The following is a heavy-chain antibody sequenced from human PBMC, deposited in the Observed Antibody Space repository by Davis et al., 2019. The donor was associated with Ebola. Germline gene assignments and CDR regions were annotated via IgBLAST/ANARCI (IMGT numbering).Heavy chain of an antibody. V-gene: IGHV4-39*01. D-gene: IGHD2-8*01. CDR2: MYYRGST. J-gene: IGHJ4*02. CDR1: GYSISSNFY. Sequence: SETLSLTCSVSGYSISSNFYWVWIRQPPGKKLEWIASMYYRGSTYYYPSLKSRVTMSVDTSKNQFSLKLSSVTAADTAVYYCARHNIVLMVYANYFDYWGQGTLVTVSS. CDR3: ARHNIVLMVYANYFDY.